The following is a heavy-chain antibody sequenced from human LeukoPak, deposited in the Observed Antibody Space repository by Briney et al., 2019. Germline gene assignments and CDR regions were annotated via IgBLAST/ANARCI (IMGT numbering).Heavy chain of an antibody. D-gene: IGHD4-17*01. CDR1: GFTFSSYG. Sequence: GGSLRLSCAASGFTFSSYGMHWVRQAPGKGLEWVAVISYDGSNKYYADSVKGRFTISRDNSKNTLYLQMNSLRAEDTAVYYCAKDTTTVTASYWGQGTLVTVPS. V-gene: IGHV3-30*18. J-gene: IGHJ4*02. CDR3: AKDTTTVTASY. CDR2: ISYDGSNK.